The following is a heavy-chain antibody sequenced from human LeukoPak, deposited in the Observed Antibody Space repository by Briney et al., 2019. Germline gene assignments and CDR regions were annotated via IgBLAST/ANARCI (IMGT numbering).Heavy chain of an antibody. CDR1: GFTFSRRW. V-gene: IGHV3-7*05. CDR3: AREVITVTFGGLFFDP. Sequence: GGSLRLSCVASGFTFSRRWMSWVRQVPGRGLEWVANIKQDGSEKYYLDSVKGRFTISRDNAKNSLYLQMISLRAEDTAVYFCAREVITVTFGGLFFDPWGQGTLVTVSS. D-gene: IGHD3-16*01. CDR2: IKQDGSEK. J-gene: IGHJ5*02.